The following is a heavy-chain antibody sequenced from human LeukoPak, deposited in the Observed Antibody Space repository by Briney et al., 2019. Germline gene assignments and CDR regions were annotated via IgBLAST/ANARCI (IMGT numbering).Heavy chain of an antibody. Sequence: EASVNVSCKASGYTFTSYAMNWVRQAPGQGLEWMGWINTNTGNPTYDQGFTGRFVFSLDTSVSTAYLQISSPKAEDTAVYYCAGPGFYYDSSGYYYRGSPPFFYWGQGTLVTVSS. D-gene: IGHD3-22*01. CDR3: AGPGFYYDSSGYYYRGSPPFFY. CDR1: GYTFTSYA. J-gene: IGHJ4*02. CDR2: INTNTGNP. V-gene: IGHV7-4-1*02.